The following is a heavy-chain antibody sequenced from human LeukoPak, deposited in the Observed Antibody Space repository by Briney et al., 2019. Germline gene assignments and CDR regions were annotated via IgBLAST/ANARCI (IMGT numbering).Heavy chain of an antibody. V-gene: IGHV1-2*02. CDR2: INPNSGGT. Sequence: GSVKVSCKASGYTFTGYYMHWVRQAPGQGLEWMGWINPNSGGTNYAQKFQGRVTMTRDTSISTAYMELSRLRSDDTAVYYCAREGAVARDWFDPWGQGTLVTVSS. CDR1: GYTFTGYY. J-gene: IGHJ5*02. CDR3: AREGAVARDWFDP. D-gene: IGHD6-19*01.